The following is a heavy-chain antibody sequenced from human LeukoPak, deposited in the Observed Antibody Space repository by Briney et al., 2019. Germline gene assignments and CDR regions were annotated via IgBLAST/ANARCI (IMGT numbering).Heavy chain of an antibody. CDR3: ARFIYSSSWLSQNYYYYMDV. V-gene: IGHV1-18*01. J-gene: IGHJ6*03. CDR1: GYTFTSYG. CDR2: ISAYNGNT. D-gene: IGHD6-13*01. Sequence: VASVKVSCKASGYTFTSYGISWVRQAPGQGLEWMGWISAYNGNTNYAQKLQGRVTMTTDTSTSTAYMELRSLRSDDTAVYYCARFIYSSSWLSQNYYYYMDVWGKGTTVTVSS.